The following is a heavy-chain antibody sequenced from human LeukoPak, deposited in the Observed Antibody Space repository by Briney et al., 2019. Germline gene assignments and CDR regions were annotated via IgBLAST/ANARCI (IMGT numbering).Heavy chain of an antibody. CDR1: GFTFSSYA. V-gene: IGHV3-23*01. J-gene: IGHJ4*02. CDR3: AKDTGRDYYGSGSPPFDY. D-gene: IGHD3-10*01. CDR2: ISGSGGST. Sequence: GGSLRLSCAASGFTFSSYAMSWVRQAPGKGLEWVSAISGSGGSTYYADSVKGRFTISRDNSKNTLSLQMNSLRAEDTAVYYCAKDTGRDYYGSGSPPFDYWGQGTLVTVSS.